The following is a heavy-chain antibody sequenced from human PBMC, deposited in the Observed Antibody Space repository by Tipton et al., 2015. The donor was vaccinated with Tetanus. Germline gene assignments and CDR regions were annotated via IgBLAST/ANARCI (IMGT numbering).Heavy chain of an antibody. Sequence: LRLSCTVSRGPISSYYWSWIRQPAGKGLEWIGHISNGNTDYSRSLKSRVTLSVDTSKNQFSLRLNSVTAVDTAVYYCAKSDRVTRTSWYFHDWGQGTLVTVSS. CDR1: RGPISSYY. V-gene: IGHV4-4*07. CDR2: ISNGNT. J-gene: IGHJ4*02. D-gene: IGHD2-2*01. CDR3: AKSDRVTRTSWYFHD.